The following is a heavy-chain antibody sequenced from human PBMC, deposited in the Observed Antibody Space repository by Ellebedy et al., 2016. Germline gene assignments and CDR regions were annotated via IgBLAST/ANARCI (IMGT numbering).Heavy chain of an antibody. CDR2: ISDYNANT. CDR1: GFTFTTYG. CDR3: ARSISSWYGGAVYGMDV. D-gene: IGHD6-13*01. V-gene: IGHV1-18*01. J-gene: IGHJ6*02. Sequence: ASAKVSCXASGFTFTTYGLTWVRQAHGQGLEWMGWISDYNANTNYAQKLQGRVTMTTDTSTSTAYMELRSLRSDDTAVYYCARSISSWYGGAVYGMDVWGQGTTVTVSS.